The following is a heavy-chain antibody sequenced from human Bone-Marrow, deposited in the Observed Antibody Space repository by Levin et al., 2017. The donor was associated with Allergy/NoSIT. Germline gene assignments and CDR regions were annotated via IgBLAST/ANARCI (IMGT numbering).Heavy chain of an antibody. Sequence: PPASEKVSCRASGGSLSSYDINWVRQATGQGLEYMGWMRRNSGNTGYAQKFQGRITMARDSATDTFYMELTSLRSGDTAMYFCATARGATEFDSWGQGTLVTVSS. J-gene: IGHJ4*02. D-gene: IGHD1-26*01. CDR3: ATARGATEFDS. CDR2: MRRNSGNT. V-gene: IGHV1-8*02. CDR1: GGSLSSYD.